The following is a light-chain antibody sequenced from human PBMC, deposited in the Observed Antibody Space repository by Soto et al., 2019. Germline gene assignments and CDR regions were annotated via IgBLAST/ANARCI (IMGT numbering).Light chain of an antibody. CDR1: SSDVGRYIL. CDR2: DGI. Sequence: QSALTQPASVSGSPGQSITIYCTGPSSDVGRYILVSWYQQHPGKAPKLLIYDGIKRPTGVSNRFSGSQSGNTASLTISGLYAEDEADYYCCSYADSRASPYVFGTGTKVTVL. J-gene: IGLJ1*01. CDR3: CSYADSRASPYV. V-gene: IGLV2-23*01.